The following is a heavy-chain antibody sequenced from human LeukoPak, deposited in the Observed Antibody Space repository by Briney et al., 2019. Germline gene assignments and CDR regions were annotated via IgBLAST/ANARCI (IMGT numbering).Heavy chain of an antibody. D-gene: IGHD5-24*01. CDR3: ARGHSLNMAVRHFDP. CDR2: VSYSGNI. J-gene: IGHJ5*02. CDR1: GDSINRHY. Sequence: SETLSLTCIVSGDSINRHYWGWIRQPPGKGLEWIGYVSYSGNINFNPSLKSRLTISVESSKQQFSLKLSSATAADTAVYYCARGHSLNMAVRHFDPWGQGTLVTVSS. V-gene: IGHV4-59*11.